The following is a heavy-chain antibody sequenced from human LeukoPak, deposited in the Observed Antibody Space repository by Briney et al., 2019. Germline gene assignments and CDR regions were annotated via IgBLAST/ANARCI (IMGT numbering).Heavy chain of an antibody. CDR2: SSGSGGST. CDR3: AKAPSYGSGIYYTT. V-gene: IGHV3-23*01. D-gene: IGHD3-10*01. CDR1: GFTFSSYA. Sequence: PGGSLRLSCAASGFTFSSYAMSWVRHAPGKGLEWVSASSGSGGSTYYADSVKGRFTISRDNSKNTLYLQMNSLRAKDTAVYYCAKAPSYGSGIYYTTWGQGTLVTVSS. J-gene: IGHJ5*02.